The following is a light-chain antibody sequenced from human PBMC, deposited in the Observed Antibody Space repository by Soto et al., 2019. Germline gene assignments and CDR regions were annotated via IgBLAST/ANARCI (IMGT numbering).Light chain of an antibody. CDR1: ESVRSTN. CDR3: QQYASPYT. Sequence: EIVLTQSPGTLSLSPGERATLSCRASESVRSTNLAWYQHKPGQAPRLLIYGASSRATGIPDRFSASGSGTDFTRTISRLEPDDFAVYYCQQYASPYTFGQGTKLEIK. V-gene: IGKV3-20*01. J-gene: IGKJ2*01. CDR2: GAS.